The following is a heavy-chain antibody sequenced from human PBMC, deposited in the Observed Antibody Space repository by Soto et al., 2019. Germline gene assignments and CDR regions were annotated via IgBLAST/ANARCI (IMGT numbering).Heavy chain of an antibody. CDR1: GDTFNDYY. V-gene: IGHV1-2*04. D-gene: IGHD5-12*01. Sequence: QVQLVQSGAEVKKPGASVTVSCRSSGDTFNDYYIHWVRQAPGQGLEWMGWINPNGGVTKYAQKFQGWVSMTSDTSIRTVYMQLSRLRSDDTAVYHCARESGGATATLDYYYFYMDVWGTGTTVTVSS. CDR2: INPNGGVT. CDR3: ARESGGATATLDYYYFYMDV. J-gene: IGHJ6*03.